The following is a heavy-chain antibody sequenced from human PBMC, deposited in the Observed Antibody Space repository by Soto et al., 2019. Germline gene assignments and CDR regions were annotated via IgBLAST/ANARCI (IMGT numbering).Heavy chain of an antibody. D-gene: IGHD6-19*01. CDR3: ARDPLWSIAVAEITGFDY. J-gene: IGHJ4*02. CDR1: GFTFSSYA. CDR2: ISYDGSNK. V-gene: IGHV3-30-3*01. Sequence: QVQLVESGGGVVQPGRSLRLSCAASGFTFSSYAMHWVRQAPGKGLEWVAVISYDGSNKYYADSVKGRFTISRDNSKNSLYLQMHCLRAEDTAVYYCARDPLWSIAVAEITGFDYWGQGTLVTVSS.